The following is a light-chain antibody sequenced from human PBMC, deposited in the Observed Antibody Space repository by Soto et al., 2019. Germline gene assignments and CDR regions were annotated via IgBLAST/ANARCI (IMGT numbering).Light chain of an antibody. Sequence: QSALTQPASVSGSPGQSITIPCTGRSSDLAGLNYVSWYQQHPGKAPKLMIYEGTKRPSGVSHRFSGSKSGNTASLTISGLQAEDEANYYCCSYAGRSNVFGGGTKLTVL. J-gene: IGLJ3*02. V-gene: IGLV2-23*01. CDR3: CSYAGRSNV. CDR2: EGT. CDR1: SSDLAGLNY.